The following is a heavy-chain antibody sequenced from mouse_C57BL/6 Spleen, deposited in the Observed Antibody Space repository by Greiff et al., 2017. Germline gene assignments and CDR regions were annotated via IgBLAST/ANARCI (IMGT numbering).Heavy chain of an antibody. V-gene: IGHV5-4*03. J-gene: IGHJ2*01. Sequence: EVKLMESGGGLVKPGGSLTLSCAASGFTFSSYAMSWVRQTPEKRLEWVATISDGGSYTYYPDNVKGRFTISRDNAKNNLYLQMSHLKSDDTAMYYCARARYFDDWGQGTTLTVSS. CDR2: ISDGGSYT. CDR3: ARARYFDD. CDR1: GFTFSSYA.